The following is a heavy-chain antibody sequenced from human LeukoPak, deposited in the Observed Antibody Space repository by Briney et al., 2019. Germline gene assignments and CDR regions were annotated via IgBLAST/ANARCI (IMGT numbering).Heavy chain of an antibody. J-gene: IGHJ4*02. CDR1: GYTLTELS. CDR3: AITIFGVGRYYFDY. Sequence: ASVKVSCKVSGYTLTELSMHWVRQAPGKGLEWMGGFDPEDGETIYAQKFQGRVTMTEDTSTDTAYMELSSLRSEDTAVYYCAITIFGVGRYYFDYWGQGTLVPVSS. D-gene: IGHD3-3*01. CDR2: FDPEDGET. V-gene: IGHV1-24*01.